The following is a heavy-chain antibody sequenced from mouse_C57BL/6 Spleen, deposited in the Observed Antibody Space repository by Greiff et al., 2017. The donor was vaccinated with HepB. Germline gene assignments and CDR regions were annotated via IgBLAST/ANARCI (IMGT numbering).Heavy chain of an antibody. J-gene: IGHJ1*03. CDR3: ERYRITAVVANFDV. Sequence: VQLQQSGPELVKPGASVKISCKASGYSFTDYNMNWVKQSNGKSLEWIGVINPNYGTTSYNQKFKGKATLTVDQSSSTAYMQLNSLTSEDSAVYYCERYRITAVVANFDVWGTGTTVTVSS. CDR2: INPNYGTT. D-gene: IGHD1-1*01. V-gene: IGHV1-39*01. CDR1: GYSFTDYN.